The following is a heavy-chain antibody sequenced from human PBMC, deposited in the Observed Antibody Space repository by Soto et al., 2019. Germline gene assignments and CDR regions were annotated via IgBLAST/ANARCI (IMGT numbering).Heavy chain of an antibody. Sequence: SSCKGSGYSFTSYWVGWVRQMPGKGLEWMGIIYPADSDTRYSPSFQGQVTISADKSITTAYLQWSSLKASDTAMYYCARRGYCSGGKCFSNAFDIWGQGTMVTVSS. CDR1: GYSFTSYW. CDR3: ARRGYCSGGKCFSNAFDI. V-gene: IGHV5-51*01. J-gene: IGHJ3*02. D-gene: IGHD2-15*01. CDR2: IYPADSDT.